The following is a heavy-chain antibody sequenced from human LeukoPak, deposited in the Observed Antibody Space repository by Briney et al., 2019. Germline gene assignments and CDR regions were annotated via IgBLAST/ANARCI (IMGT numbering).Heavy chain of an antibody. Sequence: GGSLRLSCAASGFTVSSNYMSWVRQAPGKGLEWVSLIYSGGSTYYADSVKGRFTISRDNSKNTLYLQMNSLRAEDTAVYYCAREGYFDSSGPSGWGQGTLVTVSS. CDR1: GFTVSSNY. J-gene: IGHJ4*02. D-gene: IGHD3-22*01. CDR3: AREGYFDSSGPSG. V-gene: IGHV3-66*01. CDR2: IYSGGST.